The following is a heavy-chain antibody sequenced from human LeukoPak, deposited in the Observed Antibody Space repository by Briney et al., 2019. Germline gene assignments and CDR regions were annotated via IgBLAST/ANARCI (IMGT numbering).Heavy chain of an antibody. D-gene: IGHD2-2*01. CDR3: ARDPCSTTSCHSYYYYMDV. CDR1: GFTVSSNY. J-gene: IGHJ6*03. V-gene: IGHV3-53*01. Sequence: GGSLRLSCAASGFTVSSNYMSWVRQAPGKGLEWVSVIYSGGSTYYADSVKGRFTISRDNSKNTLYLQMNSLRAEDTAVYYCARDPCSTTSCHSYYYYMDVWGKGTTVTVSS. CDR2: IYSGGST.